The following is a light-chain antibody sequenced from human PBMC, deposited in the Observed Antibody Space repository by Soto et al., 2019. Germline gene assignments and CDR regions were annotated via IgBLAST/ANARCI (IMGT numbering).Light chain of an antibody. Sequence: DIVMTQSPDSLAVSLGERATFNCKSSQSVLYSSNNKNYLAWYQQKPGHPPKLLIYWASTREFGVPDRFSGSGSGTDFTLTISSLQAEDVAVYYCQQYYSTPQTFGQGTKVEIK. CDR2: WAS. CDR3: QQYYSTPQT. J-gene: IGKJ1*01. CDR1: QSVLYSSNNKNY. V-gene: IGKV4-1*01.